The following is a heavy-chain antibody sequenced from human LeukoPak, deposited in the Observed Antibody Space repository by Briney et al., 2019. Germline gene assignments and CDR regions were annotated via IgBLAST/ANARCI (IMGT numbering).Heavy chain of an antibody. J-gene: IGHJ4*02. D-gene: IGHD1-26*01. CDR1: GYTFTSYG. CDR3: ARGPLAYSGITGGDY. V-gene: IGHV1-18*01. Sequence: ASVKVSCKASGYTFTSYGTSWVRQAPGQGLEWMGWISAYNGNTNYAQKLQGRVTMTTDTSTSTAYMELRRLRSDDTGVYYCARGPLAYSGITGGDYWGQGTLVTVSS. CDR2: ISAYNGNT.